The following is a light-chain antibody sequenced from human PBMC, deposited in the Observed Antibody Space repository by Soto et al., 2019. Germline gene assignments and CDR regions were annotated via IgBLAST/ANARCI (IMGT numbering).Light chain of an antibody. CDR3: QSYDSSLSVDVV. V-gene: IGLV1-40*01. CDR2: GNS. Sequence: QPVLTQPPSVSGAPGQRVTISCTGSSSNIGAGYDVHWYQQLPGTAPKLLIYGNSNRPSGVPDRFSGSKSGTSASLAITGLQAEDEADYYCQSYDSSLSVDVVFGGGTKLNVL. J-gene: IGLJ2*01. CDR1: SSNIGAGYD.